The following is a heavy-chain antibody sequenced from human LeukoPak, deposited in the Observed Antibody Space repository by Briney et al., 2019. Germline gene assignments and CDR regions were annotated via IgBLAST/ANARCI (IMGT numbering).Heavy chain of an antibody. J-gene: IGHJ5*02. V-gene: IGHV3-73*01. D-gene: IGHD1-26*01. CDR3: TRDSGTYNWFDP. Sequence: GESLRISCAASGFTFSGSAIHWVRQSSGKGLEWVGQIEKKDKGYATATAYAASVKGRFTISRDGSINTAYLQMKSLKTEDTALYYCTRDSGTYNWFDPWGQGTLVTVSS. CDR2: IEKKDKGYATAT. CDR1: GFTFSGSA.